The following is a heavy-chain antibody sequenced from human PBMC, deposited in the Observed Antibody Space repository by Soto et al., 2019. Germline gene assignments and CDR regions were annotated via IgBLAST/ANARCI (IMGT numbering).Heavy chain of an antibody. J-gene: IGHJ3*02. V-gene: IGHV4-39*01. CDR2: IYYSGST. D-gene: IGHD3-22*01. Sequence: PSETLSLTCTVSGGSISSSSYYWGWIRQPPGKGLEWIGSIYYSGSTYYNPSLKSRVTISVDTSKNQFSLKLSSVTAADTAVYYCARGYYYDSSGYDAFDIWGQGTMVTVS. CDR3: ARGYYYDSSGYDAFDI. CDR1: GGSISSSSYY.